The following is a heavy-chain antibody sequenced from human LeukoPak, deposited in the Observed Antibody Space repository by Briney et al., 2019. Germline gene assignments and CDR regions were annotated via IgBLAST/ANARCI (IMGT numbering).Heavy chain of an antibody. CDR2: ISSSGSTI. V-gene: IGHV3-11*04. J-gene: IGHJ4*02. CDR1: GFTFSDYY. Sequence: GGSLRLSCAASGFTFSDYYMSWIRQASGKGLEWVSYISSSGSTIYYADSVKGRFTISRDNAKNSLYLQVNSLRAEDTAVYYCARDSRYYDSSLKWGQGTLVTVSS. CDR3: ARDSRYYDSSLK. D-gene: IGHD3-22*01.